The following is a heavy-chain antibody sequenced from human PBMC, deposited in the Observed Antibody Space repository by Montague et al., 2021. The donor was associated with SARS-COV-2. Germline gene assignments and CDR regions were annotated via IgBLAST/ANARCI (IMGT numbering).Heavy chain of an antibody. D-gene: IGHD6-19*01. CDR1: GGSISSNYW. CDR3: ATDPPSGITVADFDY. CDR2: IYHRGST. J-gene: IGHJ4*02. Sequence: SETLSLTCGVSGGSISSNYWSCWLRQPAGERQGWGGEIYHRGSTNYNPSLKNRVIISVDKSKNQFSLKLSSVTAADTAVYYCATDPPSGITVADFDYWGQGTLVTVSS. V-gene: IGHV4-4*02.